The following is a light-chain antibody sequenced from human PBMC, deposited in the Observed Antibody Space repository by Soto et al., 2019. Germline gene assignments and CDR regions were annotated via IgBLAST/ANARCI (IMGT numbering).Light chain of an antibody. CDR1: QTISTD. Sequence: EVVMTQSPATVSVFPGEGVTLSCRASQTISTDLAWYQQKPGQAPRLLIYGASTRATGVPDRFSGGGSGTECTLTISSLQSEDFAFYYCQQNNKWPPVTFGGGTKVEIK. CDR2: GAS. CDR3: QQNNKWPPVT. J-gene: IGKJ4*01. V-gene: IGKV3-15*01.